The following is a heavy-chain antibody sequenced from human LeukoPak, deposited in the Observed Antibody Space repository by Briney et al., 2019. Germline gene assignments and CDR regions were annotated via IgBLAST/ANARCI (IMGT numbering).Heavy chain of an antibody. J-gene: IGHJ6*02. D-gene: IGHD3-16*01. CDR2: IYTSGST. CDR1: GGSFDSKY. CDR3: ARFGVDYDMDV. V-gene: IGHV4-4*09. Sequence: PSETLSLTCSVSGGSFDSKYWSWIRQPPGKGLEWIGYIYTSGSTNFNPSLRSRVAMSIDTSKNQFSLKVTSVTGADTAVYYCARFGVDYDMDVWGQGTTVTVSS.